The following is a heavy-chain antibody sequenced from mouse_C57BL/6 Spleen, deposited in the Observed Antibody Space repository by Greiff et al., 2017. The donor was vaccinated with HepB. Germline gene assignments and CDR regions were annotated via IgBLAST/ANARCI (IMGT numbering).Heavy chain of an antibody. CDR3: ARFHYGSSYPYAMDY. CDR2: IWSGGST. Sequence: VQLVESGPGLVQPSQSLSITCTVSGFSFTSYGVHWVRQSPGKGLEWLGVIWSGGSTDYNAAFISRLSISKDNSKSQVFFKMNSLQADDTAIYYCARFHYGSSYPYAMDYWGQGTSVTVSS. J-gene: IGHJ4*01. D-gene: IGHD1-1*01. V-gene: IGHV2-2*01. CDR1: GFSFTSYG.